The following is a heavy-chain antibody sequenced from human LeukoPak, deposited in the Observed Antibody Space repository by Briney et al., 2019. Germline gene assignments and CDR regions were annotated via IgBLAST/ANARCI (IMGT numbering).Heavy chain of an antibody. Sequence: ASLKVSCKASGYTFTSYAMHWVRQAPGQRLEWMGWINAGNGNTKYSQKFQGRVTITRDTSASTAYMELSSLRSEDTAVYYCASVDMGTGYYFDYWGQGTLVTVSS. J-gene: IGHJ4*02. CDR3: ASVDMGTGYYFDY. CDR2: INAGNGNT. V-gene: IGHV1-3*01. D-gene: IGHD5-12*01. CDR1: GYTFTSYA.